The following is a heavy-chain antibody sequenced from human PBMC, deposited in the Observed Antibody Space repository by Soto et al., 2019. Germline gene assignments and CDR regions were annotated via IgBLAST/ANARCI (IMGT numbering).Heavy chain of an antibody. CDR3: AHTVLRSAFEVANTTAIYFDF. V-gene: IGHV2-5*02. D-gene: IGHD3-3*01. J-gene: IGHJ4*02. CDR1: GFSLTTSGVG. Sequence: QITLNESGPTVVRPTETLTLTCRFSGFSLTTSGVGVGWIRQSPGKAPEWLALIYWDDDKRYSASLKSRLTITKHTPTNPVVRTVSDVDPTDKDTYDCAHTVLRSAFEVANTTAIYFDFCGQGTPVTVSS. CDR2: IYWDDDK.